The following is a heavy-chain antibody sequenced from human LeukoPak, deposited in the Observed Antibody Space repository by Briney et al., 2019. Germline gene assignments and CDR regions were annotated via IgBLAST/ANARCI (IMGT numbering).Heavy chain of an antibody. CDR3: ARERMNYYDSSGCLDY. CDR2: ISSSSSYI. V-gene: IGHV3-21*01. J-gene: IGHJ4*02. D-gene: IGHD3-22*01. Sequence: GGSLRLSCAASGFTFSSYSMNWVRQAPGKGLEWVSSISSSSSYIYYADSVKGRFTISRDNAKNSLYLQMNSLRAEDTAVYYCARERMNYYDSSGCLDYWGQGTLVTVSS. CDR1: GFTFSSYS.